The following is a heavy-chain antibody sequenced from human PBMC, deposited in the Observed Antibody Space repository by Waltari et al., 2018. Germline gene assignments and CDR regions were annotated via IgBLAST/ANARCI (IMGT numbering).Heavy chain of an antibody. CDR3: ARDLISRRAFDI. D-gene: IGHD2-15*01. Sequence: QVQLVESGGGVVQPGGSLRLSCAASGFTFSSYGMHWVRQAPGKGLGWVAFIRYDGSNKYYADSVKGRFTISRDNSKNTLYLQMNSLRAEDTAVYYCARDLISRRAFDIWGQGTMVTVSS. CDR1: GFTFSSYG. CDR2: IRYDGSNK. J-gene: IGHJ3*02. V-gene: IGHV3-30*02.